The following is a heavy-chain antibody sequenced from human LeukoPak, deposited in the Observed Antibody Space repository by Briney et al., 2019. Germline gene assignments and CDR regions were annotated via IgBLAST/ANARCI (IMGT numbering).Heavy chain of an antibody. CDR1: GYTFTGYY. J-gene: IGHJ4*02. CDR3: ARENYGGNSVFDY. Sequence: GASVTVSCKASGYTFTGYYMHWVRQAPGQGLEWRGWINANSGGQENAQKFEGRVSMARDSSISTAYMELSRLRSDDTAVYYCARENYGGNSVFDYWGQGTLVTVSS. V-gene: IGHV1-2*02. D-gene: IGHD4-23*01. CDR2: INANSGGQ.